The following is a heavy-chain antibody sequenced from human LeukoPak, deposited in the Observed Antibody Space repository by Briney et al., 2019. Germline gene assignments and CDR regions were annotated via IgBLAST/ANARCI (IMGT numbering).Heavy chain of an antibody. Sequence: GGSLRLSCAASGFTFSSYAMHWVRQAPGKGLEYVSAISSNGGSTYYANSVKGRFTISRDNSKNTLYLQMGSLRAEDMAVYYCSRAPLSGYQLLGYGMDVWGQGTTVTVSS. V-gene: IGHV3-64*01. J-gene: IGHJ6*02. CDR2: ISSNGGST. D-gene: IGHD2-2*01. CDR3: SRAPLSGYQLLGYGMDV. CDR1: GFTFSSYA.